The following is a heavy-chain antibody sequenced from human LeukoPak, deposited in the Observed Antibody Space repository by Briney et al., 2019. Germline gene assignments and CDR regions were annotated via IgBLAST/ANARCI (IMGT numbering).Heavy chain of an antibody. Sequence: GGSLRLSCAASRFTFSSYGMHWVRQAPGKGLEWVSYISSSGSTIYYADSVKGRFTISRDNAKNSLYLQMNSLRAEDTAVYYCARDFDYYDSSGYYAYFQHWGQGTLVTVSS. CDR2: ISSSGSTI. CDR1: RFTFSSYG. V-gene: IGHV3-48*01. D-gene: IGHD3-22*01. CDR3: ARDFDYYDSSGYYAYFQH. J-gene: IGHJ1*01.